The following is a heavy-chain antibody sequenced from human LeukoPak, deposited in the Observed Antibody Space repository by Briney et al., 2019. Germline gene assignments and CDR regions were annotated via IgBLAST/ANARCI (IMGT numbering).Heavy chain of an antibody. CDR2: INHSGST. D-gene: IGHD3-22*01. CDR1: GGSFSGYY. CDR3: ARHDTYYYDSSGYTIFDY. Sequence: SETLSLTCAVYGGSFSGYYWSWIRQPPGKGLEWIGEINHSGSTNYNPSLKSRVTISVDTSKNQFSLKLSSVTAADTAVYYCARHDTYYYDSSGYTIFDYWGQGTLVTVSS. J-gene: IGHJ4*02. V-gene: IGHV4-34*01.